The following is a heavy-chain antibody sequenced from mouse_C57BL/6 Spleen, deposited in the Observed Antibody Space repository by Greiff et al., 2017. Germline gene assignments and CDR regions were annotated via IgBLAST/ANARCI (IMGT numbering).Heavy chain of an antibody. CDR3: ARDYYGSSDY. V-gene: IGHV1-76*01. Sequence: VQRVESGAELVRPGASVKLSCKASGYTFTDYYINWVKQRPGQGLEWIARIYPGSGNTYYNEKFKGKATLTAEKSSSTAYMQLSSLTSEDSAVYFCARDYYGSSDYWGQGTTLTVSS. CDR1: GYTFTDYY. J-gene: IGHJ2*01. CDR2: IYPGSGNT. D-gene: IGHD1-1*01.